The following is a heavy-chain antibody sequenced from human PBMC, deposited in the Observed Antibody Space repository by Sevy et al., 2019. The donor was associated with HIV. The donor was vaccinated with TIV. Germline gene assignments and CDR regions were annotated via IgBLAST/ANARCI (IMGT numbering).Heavy chain of an antibody. J-gene: IGHJ5*02. CDR2: LTGDGSKK. CDR3: VRDMSTTIDTGDNWFVL. CDR1: GFVFEDFA. Sequence: GGSLRLSCVGSGFVFEDFAVHWVRRSPGKGLEWVSGLTGDGSKKFYEGSVKGRFTISRDNARNSLYLQMNNMKFDDTAFYYCVRDMSTTIDTGDNWFVLWGQGTLVSVSS. V-gene: IGHV3-9*01.